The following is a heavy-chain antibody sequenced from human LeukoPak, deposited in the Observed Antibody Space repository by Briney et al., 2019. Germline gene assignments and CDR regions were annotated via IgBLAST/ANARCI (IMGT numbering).Heavy chain of an antibody. Sequence: SVKVSCKASGGTFSSYAISWVRQAPGQGLEWMGRIIPILGIANYAQKFQGRVTMTRDTSTSTVYMELSSLRSEDTAVYYCAREPTRGTPLVDYWGQGTLVTVSS. D-gene: IGHD3-16*01. CDR3: AREPTRGTPLVDY. CDR2: IIPILGIA. V-gene: IGHV1-69*04. CDR1: GGTFSSYA. J-gene: IGHJ4*02.